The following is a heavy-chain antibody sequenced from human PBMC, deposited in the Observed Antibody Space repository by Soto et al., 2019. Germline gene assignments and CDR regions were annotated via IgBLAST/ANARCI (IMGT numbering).Heavy chain of an antibody. D-gene: IGHD6-13*01. Sequence: EVQLVESGGGLVQPGGSLRLSCAASGFSFGSSWMTWVRQAPGKGLEWVANIKKDGSQISYLDSVRGRFTISRDNAKNSLYLQMNSLRAEDTALYYCARDVSPGSSSLYLDAFDIWGQGTRVTVSS. CDR2: IKKDGSQI. V-gene: IGHV3-7*05. J-gene: IGHJ3*02. CDR1: GFSFGSSW. CDR3: ARDVSPGSSSLYLDAFDI.